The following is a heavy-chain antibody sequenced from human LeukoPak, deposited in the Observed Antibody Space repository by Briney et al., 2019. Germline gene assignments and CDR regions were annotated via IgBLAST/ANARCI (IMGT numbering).Heavy chain of an antibody. D-gene: IGHD3-22*01. V-gene: IGHV3-66*01. J-gene: IGHJ4*02. Sequence: RGSLRLSCAASGFTVSSNYMSWVRQAPGKGLEWVSVIYSGGSTYYADSVKGRFTISRDNSKNTLYLQMNSLRAEDTAVYYCATYPTDRTFDYWGQGTLVTVSS. CDR3: ATYPTDRTFDY. CDR1: GFTVSSNY. CDR2: IYSGGST.